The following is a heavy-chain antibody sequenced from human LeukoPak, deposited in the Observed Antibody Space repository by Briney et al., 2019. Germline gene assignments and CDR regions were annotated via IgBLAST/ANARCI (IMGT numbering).Heavy chain of an antibody. Sequence: GGSLRLSCTASGFTFGDYAMSWVRQAPGKGLEWVCFIRSKAYGGTTEYAASVKGRFTISREDSNSVAYVQMNSLKTEDTAVYYCTARRGGSRLDYWGQGTLVTVSS. J-gene: IGHJ4*02. V-gene: IGHV3-49*04. D-gene: IGHD1-26*01. CDR3: TARRGGSRLDY. CDR1: GFTFGDYA. CDR2: IRSKAYGGTT.